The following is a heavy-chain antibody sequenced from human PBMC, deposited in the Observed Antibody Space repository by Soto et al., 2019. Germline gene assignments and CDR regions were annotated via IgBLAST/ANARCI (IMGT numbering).Heavy chain of an antibody. Sequence: GGSLRLSCATSGFTFSNYWIHWVRQAPGEGLVWVSRINPDATTINYADSVKGRFTVSRDNAKNTLYLQMNSLRAEDTAVYYCATAGSYRFDHWGQGTMVTVSS. CDR2: INPDATTI. CDR3: ATAGSYRFDH. D-gene: IGHD3-10*01. J-gene: IGHJ4*02. V-gene: IGHV3-74*01. CDR1: GFTFSNYW.